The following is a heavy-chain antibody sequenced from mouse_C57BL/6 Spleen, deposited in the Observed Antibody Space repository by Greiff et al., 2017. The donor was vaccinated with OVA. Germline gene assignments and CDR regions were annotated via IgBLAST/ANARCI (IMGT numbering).Heavy chain of an antibody. J-gene: IGHJ2*01. CDR3: ARSYYGNSSFDY. D-gene: IGHD1-1*01. Sequence: QVQLQQPGTELVKPGASVKLSCKASGYTFTSYWMHWVKQRPGQGLEWIGNINPSNGGTNYNETFKSKATLTVDKSSSTAYMQLRSLTSEDYAVDNRARSYYGNSSFDYWGQGTTRTVSS. V-gene: IGHV1-53*01. CDR1: GYTFTSYW. CDR2: INPSNGGT.